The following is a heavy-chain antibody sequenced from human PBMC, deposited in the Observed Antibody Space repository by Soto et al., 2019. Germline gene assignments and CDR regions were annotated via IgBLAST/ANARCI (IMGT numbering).Heavy chain of an antibody. D-gene: IGHD6-13*01. CDR1: GFTFSSYA. CDR3: ARAVYSTTLSAY. J-gene: IGHJ4*02. Sequence: QVQLVESGGGVVQPGRSLRLSCAASGFTFSSYAMHWVRQAPGKGLEWVAVISYDGSNKYYADSVKGRFTISRDNSKNTLYLQMNSLIAEDTAVYYCARAVYSTTLSAYWGQGTLVTVSS. CDR2: ISYDGSNK. V-gene: IGHV3-30-3*01.